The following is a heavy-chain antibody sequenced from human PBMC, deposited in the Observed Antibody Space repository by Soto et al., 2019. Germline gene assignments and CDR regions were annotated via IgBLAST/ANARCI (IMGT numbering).Heavy chain of an antibody. D-gene: IGHD5-18*01. CDR3: ARGRIQLWYPFDY. CDR2: NYYSGIT. V-gene: IGHV4-31*03. J-gene: IGHJ4*02. Sequence: AVTQSLTCSVSGAYIIIVACYCTGIRQHPGKGLEWIGYNYYSGITYYNPSLKSRVTISLDTSKNQFSLKLSSVTAADTAVYYCARGRIQLWYPFDYWGQGTLVTVS. CDR1: GAYIIIVACY.